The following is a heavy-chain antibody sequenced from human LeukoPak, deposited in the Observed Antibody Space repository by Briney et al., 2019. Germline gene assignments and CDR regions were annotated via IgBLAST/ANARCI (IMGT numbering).Heavy chain of an antibody. CDR2: MNPKSGNT. D-gene: IGHD7-27*01. CDR3: LRAALVWGPVGAYFDS. V-gene: IGHV1-8*01. J-gene: IGHJ4*02. CDR1: GYSFSSHD. Sequence: ASVKVSCKASGYSFSSHDINWVRQATGQGLEWMGWMNPKSGNTDHAQKFQGRVTMSRNTSISVAYLELSSLRSEDTAVYFCLRAALVWGPVGAYFDSRGLGTTVTVFS.